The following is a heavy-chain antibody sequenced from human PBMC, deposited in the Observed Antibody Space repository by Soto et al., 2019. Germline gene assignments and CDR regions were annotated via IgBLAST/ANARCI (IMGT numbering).Heavy chain of an antibody. V-gene: IGHV5-10-1*01. J-gene: IGHJ6*02. Sequence: PGESLEISGKGSGYSFTSYWISWVRQMPGKGLEWMGRIDPSDSYTNYSPSFQGHVTISADKSISTAYLQWSSLKASDTAMYYCARQGAAAGTNYYYGMDVWGQGTTVTVSS. CDR2: IDPSDSYT. CDR1: GYSFTSYW. D-gene: IGHD6-13*01. CDR3: ARQGAAAGTNYYYGMDV.